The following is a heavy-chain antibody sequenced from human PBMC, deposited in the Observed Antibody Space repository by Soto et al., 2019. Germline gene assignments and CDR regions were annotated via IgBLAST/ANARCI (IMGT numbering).Heavy chain of an antibody. V-gene: IGHV1-3*01. Sequence: ASVKVSCKASGYTFTSYAMHWVRQAPGQRLEWMGWINAGKGDTKYPQKFQGRVTITRDTSASTAYMELSSLRSEDTAVYYCARNILGGTTDYWGPGTLVTVSS. D-gene: IGHD1-7*01. J-gene: IGHJ4*02. CDR3: ARNILGGTTDY. CDR2: INAGKGDT. CDR1: GYTFTSYA.